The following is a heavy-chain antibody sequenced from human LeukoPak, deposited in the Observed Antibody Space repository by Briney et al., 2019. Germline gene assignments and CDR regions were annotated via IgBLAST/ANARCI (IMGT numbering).Heavy chain of an antibody. D-gene: IGHD2-2*02. Sequence: SVKVSCKASGYTFTSYYMYWVRQAPGQGLEWMGRIIPILGIANYAQKFQGRVTITADKSTSTAYMELSSLRSEDTAVYYCARVAVVPAAIGAFDIWGQGTMVTVSS. V-gene: IGHV1-69*02. CDR3: ARVAVVPAAIGAFDI. CDR1: GYTFTSYY. J-gene: IGHJ3*02. CDR2: IIPILGIA.